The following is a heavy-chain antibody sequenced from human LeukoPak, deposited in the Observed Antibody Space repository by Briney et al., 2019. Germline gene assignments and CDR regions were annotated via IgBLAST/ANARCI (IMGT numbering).Heavy chain of an antibody. J-gene: IGHJ4*02. CDR1: GFTFTSSA. CDR3: AADLYYYDSSGYYRYFDY. Sequence: ASVKVSCKASGFTFTSSAVQWVRQARGQRLEWIGWIVAGSGNTNYAQKFQERVTITRDMSTSTAYMELSSLRSEDTAVYYCAADLYYYDSSGYYRYFDYWGQGTLVTVSS. D-gene: IGHD3-22*01. V-gene: IGHV1-58*01. CDR2: IVAGSGNT.